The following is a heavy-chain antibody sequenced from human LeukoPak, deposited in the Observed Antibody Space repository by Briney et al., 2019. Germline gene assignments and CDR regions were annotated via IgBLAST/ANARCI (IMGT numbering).Heavy chain of an antibody. CDR3: ARGRYCSSSSCFFDY. J-gene: IGHJ4*02. D-gene: IGHD2-2*01. CDR2: IKQDGSEK. Sequence: GGSLRLSCAASGFSFSSYWMSWVRQAPGKGLEWVANIKQDGSEKYYVDSVKGRFTISRDNAKNSLHLQMDSLRGEDTAVYYCARGRYCSSSSCFFDYWGQGTVVTVSS. V-gene: IGHV3-7*01. CDR1: GFSFSSYW.